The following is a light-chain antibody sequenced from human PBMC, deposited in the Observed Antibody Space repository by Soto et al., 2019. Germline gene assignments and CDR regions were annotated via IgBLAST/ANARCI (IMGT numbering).Light chain of an antibody. V-gene: IGKV4-1*01. CDR3: QQYYTTLS. CDR2: WAS. CDR1: QSVLYNSDNKNY. Sequence: DIVMTQSPDSLALSLGERATINCKSSQSVLYNSDNKNYLAWYQQKPGQPPKLLIYWASTRDSGVPDRFSGSGSGADFPLTISSLQAEDVAVYYCQQYYTTLSFGGGTKVEIK. J-gene: IGKJ4*01.